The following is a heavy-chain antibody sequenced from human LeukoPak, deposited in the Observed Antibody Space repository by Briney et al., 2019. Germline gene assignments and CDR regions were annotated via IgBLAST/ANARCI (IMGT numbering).Heavy chain of an antibody. V-gene: IGHV3-23*01. D-gene: IGHD4-17*01. J-gene: IGHJ6*02. CDR2: ISGGGGST. Sequence: GGSLRLSCAASGFTFTSYSMNWVRQAPGKGLEWVSTISGGGGSTYYADSVKGRFTISRDNSKNTLYLQVNSLRAEDTAVYYCAKDLYGFYAMDVWGQGTTVTVSS. CDR1: GFTFTSYS. CDR3: AKDLYGFYAMDV.